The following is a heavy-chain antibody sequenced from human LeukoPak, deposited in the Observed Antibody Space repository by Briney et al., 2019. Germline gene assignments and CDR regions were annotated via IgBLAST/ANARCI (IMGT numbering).Heavy chain of an antibody. CDR2: ISGSGGST. CDR1: GSTFSSYA. D-gene: IGHD3-9*01. CDR3: ARDAYYDILTGYYRDGIY. J-gene: IGHJ4*02. Sequence: GGSLRLSCAASGSTFSSYAMSWVRQAPGKGLEWVSAISGSGGSTYYADSVKGRFTISRDNSKNTLYLQMNSLRAEDTAVFYCARDAYYDILTGYYRDGIYWGQGTLVTVSS. V-gene: IGHV3-23*01.